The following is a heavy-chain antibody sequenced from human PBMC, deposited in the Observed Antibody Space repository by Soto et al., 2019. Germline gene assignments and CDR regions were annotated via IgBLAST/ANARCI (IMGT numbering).Heavy chain of an antibody. CDR2: IYYSGST. V-gene: IGHV4-31*03. Sequence: SETLSLTCTVSGGSISSGGYYWSWTRQHPGKGLEWIGYIYYSGSTNYNPSLKSRVTISVDKSKNQFSLKLSSVTAADTAVYYCARGFLEWLSAARNWFDPWGQGTLVTVSS. CDR1: GGSISSGGYY. J-gene: IGHJ5*02. CDR3: ARGFLEWLSAARNWFDP. D-gene: IGHD3-3*01.